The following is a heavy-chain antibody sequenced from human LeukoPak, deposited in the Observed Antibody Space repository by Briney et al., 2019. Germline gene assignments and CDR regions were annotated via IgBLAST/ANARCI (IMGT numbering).Heavy chain of an antibody. CDR2: INPSGGST. Sequence: ASVKVSCKASGYTFTSYYMHWVRQAPGQGLEWMGIINPSGGSTSYAQKFQGRVTMTRDTSTSTVYMEPSSLRSEDTAVYYCARDRDILHFDWLLRNSLPFGYWGQGTLVTVSS. CDR3: ARDRDILHFDWLLRNSLPFGY. CDR1: GYTFTSYY. V-gene: IGHV1-46*01. D-gene: IGHD3-9*01. J-gene: IGHJ4*02.